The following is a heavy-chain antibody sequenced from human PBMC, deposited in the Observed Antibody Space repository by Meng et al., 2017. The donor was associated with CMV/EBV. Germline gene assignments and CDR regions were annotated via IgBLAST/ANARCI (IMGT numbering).Heavy chain of an antibody. V-gene: IGHV1-2*02. D-gene: IGHD6-6*01. CDR2: INPKSCST. Sequence: ASVKVSCKASGYTFTGYYMQWVRQAPGQGLEWMGWINPKSCSTNYAQNFQGRVTMTRDTSISTAYMELNRLRSDDTAVYYFASGAGVGDSSSGLADYWGQGTLVTVSS. CDR1: GYTFTGYY. J-gene: IGHJ4*02. CDR3: ASGAGVGDSSSGLADY.